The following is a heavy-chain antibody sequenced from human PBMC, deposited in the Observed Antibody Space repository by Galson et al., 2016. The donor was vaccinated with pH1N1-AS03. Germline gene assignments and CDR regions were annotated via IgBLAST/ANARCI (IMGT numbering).Heavy chain of an antibody. CDR1: GFSLSTSGMC. Sequence: PALVKPTQTLTLTCTFSGFSLSTSGMCVSWIRQPPGKALEWLARIDWDDGKYYSTSLKTRLTISKETSKNQVVLTMTNMDPVDTATYYFVRMRDNGDLRDAFDIWGQGTMVTVSS. D-gene: IGHD4-17*01. J-gene: IGHJ3*02. V-gene: IGHV2-70*11. CDR2: IDWDDGK. CDR3: VRMRDNGDLRDAFDI.